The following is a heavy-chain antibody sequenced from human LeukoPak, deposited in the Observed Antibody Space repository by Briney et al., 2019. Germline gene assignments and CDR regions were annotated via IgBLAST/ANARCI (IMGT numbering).Heavy chain of an antibody. CDR1: GFTFNSYV. J-gene: IGHJ4*02. V-gene: IGHV3-30*03. CDR2: IEYDENRK. D-gene: IGHD4-11*01. CDR3: ARGYGENSDYHLKY. Sequence: GSLRLSCAASGFTFNSYVMHWVRQAPGKGPEWVAVIEYDENRKFYEDSVKGRFTVSRDNSKNMLYLQMNSLTTEDTAVYYCARGYGENSDYHLKYWGQGTLVTVSS.